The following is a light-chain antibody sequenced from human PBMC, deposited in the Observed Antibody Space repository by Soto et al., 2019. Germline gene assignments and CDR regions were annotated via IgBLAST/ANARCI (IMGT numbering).Light chain of an antibody. Sequence: DIQMTQSPSTVSAYVGDSVTITCRASQSITTWLAWYQQKPGKVPKLLIYAASTLQSGVPSRFSGSGSGTDFTLTISSLQPEDFATYYCQQLNSYPITFGQGTLLEIK. CDR3: QQLNSYPIT. CDR1: QSITTW. J-gene: IGKJ5*01. V-gene: IGKV1-5*01. CDR2: AAS.